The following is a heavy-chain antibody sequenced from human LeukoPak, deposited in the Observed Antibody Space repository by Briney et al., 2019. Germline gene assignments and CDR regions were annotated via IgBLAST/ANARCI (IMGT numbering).Heavy chain of an antibody. Sequence: PSETLSLTCTVSGDSISSGDYYWSWIRQPAGKGLEWIGRIYTSGSTNYNPSLKSRVTISVDTSKNQFSLKLSSVTAADTAVYYCARLYSITWSFFDYWGLGTQVTVSS. CDR2: IYTSGST. J-gene: IGHJ4*02. V-gene: IGHV4-61*02. D-gene: IGHD6-13*01. CDR1: GDSISSGDYY. CDR3: ARLYSITWSFFDY.